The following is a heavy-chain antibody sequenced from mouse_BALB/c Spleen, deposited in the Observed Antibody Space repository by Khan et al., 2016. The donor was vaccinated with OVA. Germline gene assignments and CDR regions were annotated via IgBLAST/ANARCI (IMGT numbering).Heavy chain of an antibody. CDR2: INPTSGYT. J-gene: IGHJ2*01. CDR3: ARDRIDY. CDR1: GYTFTSYW. V-gene: IGHV1-7*01. Sequence: VQLQQSGAELAKPGASVKMSCKASGYTFTSYWMHWIKQRPGQGLEWIGYINPTSGYTDYNQKFKGKATLTADKSSSTAYMQLNSLTSEDSAVYYCARDRIDYWGQGTTLTVSS.